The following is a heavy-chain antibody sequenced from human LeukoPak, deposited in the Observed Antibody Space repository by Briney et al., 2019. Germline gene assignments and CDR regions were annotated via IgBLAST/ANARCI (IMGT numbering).Heavy chain of an antibody. CDR3: ARVHYDFWSGFYYYYYGMDV. CDR1: GFTFSSYW. D-gene: IGHD3-3*01. J-gene: IGHJ6*02. Sequence: GGSLRLSCAASGFTFSSYWMHWVRQAPGKGLVWVSRINSDGSSTSYADSVKGRFTISRDNAKNTLYLQMNSLRAEDTAVYYCARVHYDFWSGFYYYYYGMDVWGQGTTVTVSS. V-gene: IGHV3-74*01. CDR2: INSDGSST.